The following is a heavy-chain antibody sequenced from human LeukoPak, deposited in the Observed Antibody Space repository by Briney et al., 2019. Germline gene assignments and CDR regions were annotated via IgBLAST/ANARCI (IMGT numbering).Heavy chain of an antibody. V-gene: IGHV3-30*02. CDR2: IRYDGSNK. D-gene: IGHD6-13*01. J-gene: IGHJ4*02. CDR3: AKDGIAIAAAGYSIDY. CDR1: GFTFNSYG. Sequence: PGGSLRLSCAASGFTFNSYGMHWVRQAPGKGLEWVAFIRYDGSNKYYADSVKGRFTISRDNSKNTLYLQMNSLRAEDTAVYYCAKDGIAIAAAGYSIDYWGQGTLVTVSS.